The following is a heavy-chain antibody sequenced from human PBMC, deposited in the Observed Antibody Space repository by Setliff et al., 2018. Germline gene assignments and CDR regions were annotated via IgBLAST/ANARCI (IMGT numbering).Heavy chain of an antibody. D-gene: IGHD3-22*01. J-gene: IGHJ4*02. CDR1: GITFSDFG. CDR3: VKGSGFYDY. CDR2: TSHNGRNK. Sequence: LRLSCEVSGITFSDFGMYWVRQAPGKGLEWVAATSHNGRNKYYADSVKGRFTISRDSSKNTLYLQMNNLRAEDTATYYCVKGSGFYDYWGQGAPVTVPQ. V-gene: IGHV3-30*12.